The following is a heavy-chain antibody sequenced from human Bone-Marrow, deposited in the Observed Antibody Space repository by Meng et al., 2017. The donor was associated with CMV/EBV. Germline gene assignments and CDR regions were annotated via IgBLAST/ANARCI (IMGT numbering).Heavy chain of an antibody. J-gene: IGHJ4*01. D-gene: IGHD3-3*01. CDR3: ARSPFWSGYHYYFYY. Sequence: GSLRLSCAVYGGSFSNYYWSWIRQPPGKGLEWIGEINHSGSTNYNPSLKSRVTISVDTSKSQFSLKLSSVTAADTAVYYCARSPFWSGYHYYFYYWGHGTLVTVSS. V-gene: IGHV4-34*01. CDR1: GGSFSNYY. CDR2: INHSGST.